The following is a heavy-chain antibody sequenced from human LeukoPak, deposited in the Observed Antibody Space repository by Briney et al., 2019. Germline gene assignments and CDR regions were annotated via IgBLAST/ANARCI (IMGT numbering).Heavy chain of an antibody. D-gene: IGHD4-17*01. Sequence: GGSLRLSCAASGFTFSTYAMHWVRQAPGKGLEWVAVISNDATKKYYADSVKGRTTISRDNSENTLYLQMNSLRAEDTAVYYCAKDMNTVTTTFDYWGQGTLVTVSS. J-gene: IGHJ4*02. V-gene: IGHV3-30*18. CDR3: AKDMNTVTTTFDY. CDR2: ISNDATKK. CDR1: GFTFSTYA.